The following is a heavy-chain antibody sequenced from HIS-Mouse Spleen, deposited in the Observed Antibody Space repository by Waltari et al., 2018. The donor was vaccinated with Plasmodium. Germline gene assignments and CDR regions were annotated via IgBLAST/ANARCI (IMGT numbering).Heavy chain of an antibody. D-gene: IGHD2-15*01. V-gene: IGHV3-30-3*01. Sequence: QVQLVESGGGVVQPGRSLRLSCAASGFTFSSYAMHWVRQAPGKGLELVAVISDDGSNKYYADSVKGRFTISRDNSKNTLYLQMNSLRAEDTAVYYCAREGGYCSGGSCYSGQGFDIWGQGTMVTVSS. J-gene: IGHJ3*02. CDR1: GFTFSSYA. CDR3: AREGGYCSGGSCYSGQGFDI. CDR2: ISDDGSNK.